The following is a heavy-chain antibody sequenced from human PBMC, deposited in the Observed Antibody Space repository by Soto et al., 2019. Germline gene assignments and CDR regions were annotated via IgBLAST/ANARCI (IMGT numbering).Heavy chain of an antibody. CDR2: IIPICGTA. V-gene: IGHV1-69*01. D-gene: IGHD3-10*01. CDR3: ASIYYGSGLSYCYCGMDV. Sequence: QVQLVQSGAEVKKPGSSVKVSCKASGGTFSSYAISWVRQAPGQGLEWMGGIIPICGTANYAQKFQGRVTITADESTSPAYMELSSLRSEDTAVYYCASIYYGSGLSYCYCGMDVWGRGTTVTVSS. CDR1: GGTFSSYA. J-gene: IGHJ6*02.